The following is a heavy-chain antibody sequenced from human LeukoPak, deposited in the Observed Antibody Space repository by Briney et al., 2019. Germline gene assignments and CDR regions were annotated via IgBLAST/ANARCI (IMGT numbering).Heavy chain of an antibody. J-gene: IGHJ4*02. CDR3: ARDEHQYYSESSGRFDY. D-gene: IGHD3-22*01. Sequence: AASVTVSCTASGGTFSSYAISWVRQAPGQGLEWMGGIIPIFGTANYAQKFQGRVTITADESTSTAYMELSSLRSEDTAVYYCARDEHQYYSESSGRFDYWGQGTLVTVSS. CDR1: GGTFSSYA. V-gene: IGHV1-69*13. CDR2: IIPIFGTA.